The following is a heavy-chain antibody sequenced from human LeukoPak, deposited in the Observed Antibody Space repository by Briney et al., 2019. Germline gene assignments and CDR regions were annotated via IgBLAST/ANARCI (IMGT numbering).Heavy chain of an antibody. Sequence: GESLKISCKGSGYSFTSYWIGWVRQMPGKGLEWMGIIYPGDSDTRYSPSFQGQVTISADKSISTAYLQWSSLKASDTAMYYCARMAEDIVVVPAASSGWYFDLWGRGTLVTVSS. CDR1: GYSFTSYW. CDR2: IYPGDSDT. V-gene: IGHV5-51*01. CDR3: ARMAEDIVVVPAASSGWYFDL. J-gene: IGHJ2*01. D-gene: IGHD2-2*01.